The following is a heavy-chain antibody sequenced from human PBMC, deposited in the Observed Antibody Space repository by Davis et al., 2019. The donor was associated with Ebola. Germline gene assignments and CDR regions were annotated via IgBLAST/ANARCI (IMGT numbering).Heavy chain of an antibody. V-gene: IGHV3-7*03. CDR3: ARDRAVRQWLVDAFDI. Sequence: GESLKISCVAPGFALSSYWMTWVRQAPGKGLEWVANINRDGSGKEHVDSVKGRFIVSRDNAKNSLHLEMNSLRTEDTAVYYCARDRAVRQWLVDAFDIWGQGTMVTVSS. D-gene: IGHD6-19*01. CDR2: INRDGSGK. CDR1: GFALSSYW. J-gene: IGHJ3*02.